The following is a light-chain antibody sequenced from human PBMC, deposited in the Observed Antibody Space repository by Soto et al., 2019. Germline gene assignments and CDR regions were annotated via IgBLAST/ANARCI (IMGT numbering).Light chain of an antibody. CDR1: SSNIGDNN. CDR2: IND. V-gene: IGLV1-44*01. CDR3: GTWDSSLSGYV. J-gene: IGLJ1*01. Sequence: QSVLTQPPSASGTPGQTVTISCSGSSSNIGDNNVNWYQQLPGTAPKLLLYINDQRPSGVPDRFSGSTSGTSATLGITGLQTGDEADYYCGTWDSSLSGYVSATGTKVTVL.